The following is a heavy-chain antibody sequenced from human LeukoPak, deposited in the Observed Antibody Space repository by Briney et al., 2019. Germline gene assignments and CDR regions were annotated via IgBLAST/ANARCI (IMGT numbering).Heavy chain of an antibody. V-gene: IGHV3-30*02. D-gene: IGHD3-22*01. CDR1: GFTFSTYG. CDR2: IRSDGINK. CDR3: ARDAADYYDSRVCAFDV. J-gene: IGHJ3*01. Sequence: GGSLRLPCAASGFTFSTYGMHWVRQAPGKGLEWVAFIRSDGINKYYADSVKGRFTISRDNAKNSLYLQMNSLRAEDTAVYYCARDAADYYDSRVCAFDVWGQGTMVTVSS.